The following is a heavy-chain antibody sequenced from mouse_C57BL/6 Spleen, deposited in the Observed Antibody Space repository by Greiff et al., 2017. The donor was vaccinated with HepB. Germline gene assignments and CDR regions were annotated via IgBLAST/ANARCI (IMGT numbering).Heavy chain of an antibody. J-gene: IGHJ4*01. V-gene: IGHV14-4*01. CDR3: TTSDSSGAMDY. CDR2: IDPENGDT. Sequence: EVKLQESGAELVRPGASVKLSCTASGFNIKDDYMHWVKQRPEQGLEWIGWIDPENGDTEYASKFQGKATITADTSSNTAYLQLSSLTSEDTAVYYCTTSDSSGAMDYWGQGTSVTVSS. CDR1: GFNIKDDY. D-gene: IGHD3-2*01.